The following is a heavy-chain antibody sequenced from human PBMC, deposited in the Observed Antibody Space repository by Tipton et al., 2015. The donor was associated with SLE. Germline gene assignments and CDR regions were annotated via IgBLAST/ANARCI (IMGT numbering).Heavy chain of an antibody. J-gene: IGHJ3*02. CDR1: GASINSNF. D-gene: IGHD3-10*01. Sequence: TLSLTCTVSGASINSNFWSWIRQSPGKGLEWIGYIYSGGSTNYNPSLKSRVTISVDTSQNQFSLKLSSVTAADTAVYYCARGRRFPRAQGAFHIWGQGTMVTVST. CDR3: ARGRRFPRAQGAFHI. CDR2: IYSGGST. V-gene: IGHV4-59*12.